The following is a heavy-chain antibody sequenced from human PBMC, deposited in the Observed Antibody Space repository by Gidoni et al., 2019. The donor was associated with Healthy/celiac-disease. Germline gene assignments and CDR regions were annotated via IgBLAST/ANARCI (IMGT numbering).Heavy chain of an antibody. V-gene: IGHV1-69*01. CDR1: GVPFSSYA. J-gene: IGHJ4*02. CDR2: IIPIFDTA. Sequence: QVQLVPSGAGVQKLGYSVKVSCTVSGVPFSSYAISWVRQAPGQGLEWMGGIIPIFDTANYAQKFQGRVTITADESTSTAYMELSSLRSEDTAVYYCASPTATADGYFDYWGQGTLVTVSS. D-gene: IGHD5-12*01. CDR3: ASPTATADGYFDY.